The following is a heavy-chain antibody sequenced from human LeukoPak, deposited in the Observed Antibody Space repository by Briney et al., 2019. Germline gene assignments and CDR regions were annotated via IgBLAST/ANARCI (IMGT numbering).Heavy chain of an antibody. CDR3: ARGSIYYDILTGYPSWDAYYFDY. CDR2: ISSSSSTI. D-gene: IGHD3-9*01. V-gene: IGHV3-48*02. J-gene: IGHJ4*02. Sequence: PGGSLRLSCAASGFTFSSYSMNWVRQAPGKGLEWVSYISSSSSTIYYADSVKGRFTISRDNAKNSLYLQMNSLRDEDTAVYYCARGSIYYDILTGYPSWDAYYFDYWGQGTLVTVSS. CDR1: GFTFSSYS.